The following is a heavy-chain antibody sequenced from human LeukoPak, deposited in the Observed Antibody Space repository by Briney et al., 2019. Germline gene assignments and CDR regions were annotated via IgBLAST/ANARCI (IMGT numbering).Heavy chain of an antibody. V-gene: IGHV1-69*06. J-gene: IGHJ4*02. CDR3: TRGLSYGDSPLRW. Sequence: ASVKVSCKASGGTFSSYAISWVRQAPGQGLEWMGGIIPIFGTANYAQKFQGRVTITADKSTSTAYMELSSLRSDDTAVYYCTRGLSYGDSPLRWWGQGTLVTVSS. D-gene: IGHD4-17*01. CDR2: IIPIFGTA. CDR1: GGTFSSYA.